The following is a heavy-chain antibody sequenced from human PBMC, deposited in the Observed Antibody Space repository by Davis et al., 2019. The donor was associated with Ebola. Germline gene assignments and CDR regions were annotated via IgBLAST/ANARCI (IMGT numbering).Heavy chain of an antibody. Sequence: GGSLRLSCAASGFTFSSYGMHLVRQAPGKGLEWVSSISSSSSYIYYADSVKGRFTISRDNAKNSLYLQMNSLRAEDTAVYYCARDMSSWYEIASSLYYYYGMDVWGQGTTVTVSS. CDR2: ISSSSSYI. D-gene: IGHD6-13*01. V-gene: IGHV3-21*01. CDR3: ARDMSSWYEIASSLYYYYGMDV. CDR1: GFTFSSYG. J-gene: IGHJ6*02.